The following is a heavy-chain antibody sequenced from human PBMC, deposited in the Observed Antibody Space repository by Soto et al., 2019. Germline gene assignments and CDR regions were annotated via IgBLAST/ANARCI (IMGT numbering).Heavy chain of an antibody. V-gene: IGHV6-1*01. CDR2: TYYRSRFFS. J-gene: IGHJ5*02. CDR3: VRDRYSSSGWFDP. D-gene: IGHD3-10*01. CDR1: GDSVSSYSAA. Sequence: SQTLSLTCAISGDSVSSYSAAWNWIRQSPSGGLQWLGRTYYRSRFFSDYAESVKSRIIINPDTSKNQFSLQLKSVTPEDTAVYYCVRDRYSSSGWFDPWGQGTPVTVSS.